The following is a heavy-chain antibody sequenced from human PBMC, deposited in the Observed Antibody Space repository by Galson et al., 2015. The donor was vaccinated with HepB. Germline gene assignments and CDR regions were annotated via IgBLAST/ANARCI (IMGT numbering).Heavy chain of an antibody. CDR2: ISGTGTYT. J-gene: IGHJ4*02. CDR3: ASVADSAYGDHAHFDY. Sequence: SLRLSCAASGFTFSDYYMSWIRQAPGKGLEWLSYISGTGTYTNYADSEKGRFTISRDSATNSLYLQMNSLRAEDTAVYFCASVADSAYGDHAHFDYWGQGILVTVSS. V-gene: IGHV3-11*06. D-gene: IGHD4-17*01. CDR1: GFTFSDYY.